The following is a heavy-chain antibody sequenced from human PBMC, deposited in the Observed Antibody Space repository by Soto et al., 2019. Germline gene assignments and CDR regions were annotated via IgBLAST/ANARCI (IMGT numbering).Heavy chain of an antibody. CDR1: GFTFGDYA. Sequence: GGSLRLSYTASGFTFGDYAMSWFRQAPGKGLEWVGFIRSKAYGGTTEYAASVKGRFTISRDDSKSIAYLQMNSLKTEDTAVYYCTRDVTTGTTFSPWFDPWGQGTLVTVSS. J-gene: IGHJ5*02. CDR2: IRSKAYGGTT. CDR3: TRDVTTGTTFSPWFDP. D-gene: IGHD1-1*01. V-gene: IGHV3-49*03.